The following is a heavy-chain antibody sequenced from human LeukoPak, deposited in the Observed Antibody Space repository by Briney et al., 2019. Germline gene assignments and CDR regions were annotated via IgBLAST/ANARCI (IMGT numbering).Heavy chain of an antibody. Sequence: ASVKVSCKASGYTFTSYVISWMRQAPGQGLEWMGWISAYNGNTNYAQKLQGRVTMTTDTSTSTAYMELRSLRSDDTAVYYCARDSSSWERRGEFGYWGQGTLVTVSS. J-gene: IGHJ4*02. CDR1: GYTFTSYV. CDR2: ISAYNGNT. CDR3: ARDSSSWERRGEFGY. V-gene: IGHV1-18*01. D-gene: IGHD6-13*01.